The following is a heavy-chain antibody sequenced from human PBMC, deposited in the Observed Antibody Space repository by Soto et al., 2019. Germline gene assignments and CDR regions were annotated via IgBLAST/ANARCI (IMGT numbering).Heavy chain of an antibody. CDR1: GYTFTSYD. D-gene: IGHD5-18*01. Sequence: GAPVKVSCKASGYTFTSYDINWVRQATGQGLEWMGLINPNCGNTSYAQKFQGRVTMTRDTSTSTVYMELSSLRSEDTAVYYCAREEGYSYGYDRKGAFDIWGQGTMVTVSS. V-gene: IGHV1-8*01. J-gene: IGHJ3*02. CDR3: AREEGYSYGYDRKGAFDI. CDR2: INPNCGNT.